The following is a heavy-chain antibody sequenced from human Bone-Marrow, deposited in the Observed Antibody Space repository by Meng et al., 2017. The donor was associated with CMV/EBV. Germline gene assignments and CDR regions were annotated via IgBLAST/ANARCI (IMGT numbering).Heavy chain of an antibody. Sequence: ASVKVSCKASGYTFTDYYMHWVRQAPGQGLEWMGWINPNSGGTNYAQNFQGRVTMTRDTSISTAYMELSSLRSDDTAVYYCARVQPQFCSSTNCHGIEDYGMDVWGQGTTVTVSS. D-gene: IGHD2-2*01. CDR1: GYTFTDYY. J-gene: IGHJ6*02. V-gene: IGHV1-2*02. CDR2: INPNSGGT. CDR3: ARVQPQFCSSTNCHGIEDYGMDV.